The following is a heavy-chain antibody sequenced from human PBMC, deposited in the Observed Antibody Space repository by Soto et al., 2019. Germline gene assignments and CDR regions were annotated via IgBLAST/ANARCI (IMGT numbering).Heavy chain of an antibody. D-gene: IGHD4-17*01. Sequence: ASVKVSCKSSGYTFTSYGISWVRQAPGQGLEWTGWISAYNGNTNYAQKLQGRVTMTTDTSTSTAYMELRSLRSDDTAVYYCARGGVDGDYVDYYYGMDVWGQGTTVTVSS. CDR3: ARGGVDGDYVDYYYGMDV. V-gene: IGHV1-18*01. CDR2: ISAYNGNT. CDR1: GYTFTSYG. J-gene: IGHJ6*02.